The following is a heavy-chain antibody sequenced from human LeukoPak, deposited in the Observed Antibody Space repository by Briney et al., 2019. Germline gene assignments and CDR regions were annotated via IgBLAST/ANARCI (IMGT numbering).Heavy chain of an antibody. CDR1: GGSISSYC. CDR2: IYYSGST. CDR3: ARGLDYDFWSGQYYFDY. J-gene: IGHJ4*02. V-gene: IGHV4-59*01. D-gene: IGHD3-3*01. Sequence: PSETLSLTCTVSGGSISSYCWSWIRQPPGKGLEWIGYIYYSGSTNYNPSLKSRVTISVDTSKNQFSLKLSSVTAADTAVYYCARGLDYDFWSGQYYFDYWGQGTLVTVSS.